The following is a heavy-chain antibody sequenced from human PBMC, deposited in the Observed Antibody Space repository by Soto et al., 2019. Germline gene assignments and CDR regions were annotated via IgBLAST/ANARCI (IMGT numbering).Heavy chain of an antibody. J-gene: IGHJ4*02. D-gene: IGHD2-15*01. V-gene: IGHV4-34*01. CDR3: ARDLWEYCSGGSCYPIFDY. CDR2: INHSGST. Sequence: SETLSLTCAVYGGSFSGYYWSWIRQPPGKGLEWIGEINHSGSTNYNLSLKSRVTISVDKSKNQFSLKLSSVTAADTAVYYCARDLWEYCSGGSCYPIFDYWGQGTLVTVSS. CDR1: GGSFSGYY.